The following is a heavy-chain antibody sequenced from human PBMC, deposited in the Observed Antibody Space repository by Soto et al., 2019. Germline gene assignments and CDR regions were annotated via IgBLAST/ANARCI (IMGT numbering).Heavy chain of an antibody. CDR2: IYRGGDI. V-gene: IGHV3-66*01. J-gene: IGHJ4*02. Sequence: EVQVVESGGGLVQPGGSLRLSCAASGFSVSSYYMSWFRQAPGKGLEWVSVIYRGGDIYYADSVQGRFTTSRDILRNSLDLQMNSLRVEDTAVYYCARDRRDGDTIWGQGAVVTVSS. CDR1: GFSVSSYY. CDR3: ARDRRDGDTI. D-gene: IGHD3-3*01.